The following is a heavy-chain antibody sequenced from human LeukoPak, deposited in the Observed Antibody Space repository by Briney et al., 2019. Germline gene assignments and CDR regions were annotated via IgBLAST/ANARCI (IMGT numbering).Heavy chain of an antibody. CDR2: ITGSGDST. D-gene: IGHD3-10*01. Sequence: GGSLRLSCAASGFTFSSYAMSWVRRAPGQGLEGVSAITGSGDSTYYADSVKGRFTISRDNSKNTLYLQVNSLRGEDTAVYYCAKEVYYYGSGSPFDYWGQGTTVAVSS. V-gene: IGHV3-23*01. J-gene: IGHJ4*03. CDR3: AKEVYYYGSGSPFDY. CDR1: GFTFSSYA.